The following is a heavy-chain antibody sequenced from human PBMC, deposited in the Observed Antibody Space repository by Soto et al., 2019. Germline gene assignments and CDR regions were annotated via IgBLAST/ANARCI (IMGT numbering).Heavy chain of an antibody. Sequence: QVQLQESGPGLVKPSQTLSLTCTVSGGSISSGGYYWSWIRQHPGKGLEGIGYSYYSGSTYYNPSLQSRVTISVDTTKNQLSLKPSSVPAADTAGYYCATRGYSGYEGYYYFDYWGQGTLVTVSS. CDR3: ATRGYSGYEGYYYFDY. CDR1: GGSISSGGYY. V-gene: IGHV4-31*03. J-gene: IGHJ4*02. D-gene: IGHD5-12*01. CDR2: SYYSGST.